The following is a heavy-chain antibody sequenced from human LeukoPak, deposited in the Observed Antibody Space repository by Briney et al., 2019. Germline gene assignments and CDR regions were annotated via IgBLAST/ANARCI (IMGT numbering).Heavy chain of an antibody. V-gene: IGHV3-33*01. D-gene: IGHD3-22*01. CDR3: ARDYGYYYDSSGYYYFHYYGMDV. CDR2: IWYDGSNK. CDR1: GFTFSSYG. J-gene: IGHJ6*02. Sequence: GGSLRLSCAASGFTFSSYGMHWVRQAPGKGLEWVAAIWYDGSNKYYADSVKGRFTISRDNSKNTLYLQMNSLRAEDTAVYYCARDYGYYYDSSGYYYFHYYGMDVWGQGTTVTVSS.